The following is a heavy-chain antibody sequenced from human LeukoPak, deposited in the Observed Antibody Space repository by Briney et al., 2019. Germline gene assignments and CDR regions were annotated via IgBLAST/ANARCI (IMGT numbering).Heavy chain of an antibody. J-gene: IGHJ4*02. Sequence: SGTLSLTCTVSGGSISSGSYYWNWIRQPAGKGLEWIGRIYTSGSTNYNPSLKSRVTISVDTSKNQFSLKLSSVTAADTAVYYCARGRSYDYVWGSYRQNRFDYWGQGTLVTVSS. D-gene: IGHD3-16*02. CDR1: GGSISSGSYY. V-gene: IGHV4-61*02. CDR3: ARGRSYDYVWGSYRQNRFDY. CDR2: IYTSGST.